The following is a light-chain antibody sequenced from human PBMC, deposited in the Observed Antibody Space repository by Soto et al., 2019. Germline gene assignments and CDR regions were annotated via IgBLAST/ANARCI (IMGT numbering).Light chain of an antibody. CDR2: DDN. Sequence: SYELTQPPSVSVAQGQTARFTCGGDKIGTKSVHWHQQKPGQAPVLVVYDDNDRPSGIPERFSGSKSGNTVTLTISRVEAGDEADYYCQVWDRTTDFVVFGGGTKLTVL. CDR3: QVWDRTTDFVV. CDR1: KIGTKS. V-gene: IGLV3-21*02. J-gene: IGLJ2*01.